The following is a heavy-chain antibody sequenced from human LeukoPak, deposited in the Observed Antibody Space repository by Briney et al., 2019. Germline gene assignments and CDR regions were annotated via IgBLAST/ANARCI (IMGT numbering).Heavy chain of an antibody. CDR3: ARGAPGRYCSSTSCYVDDY. Sequence: PSETLSLTCAVYGGSFSGYYWSWIRQPPGKGLEWIGEITHSGSTNYNPSLKSRVTISLDTSKNQFSLKLSSVTAADTAVYYCARGAPGRYCSSTSCYVDDYWGQGTLVTVSS. CDR2: ITHSGST. CDR1: GGSFSGYY. V-gene: IGHV4-34*01. J-gene: IGHJ4*02. D-gene: IGHD2-2*01.